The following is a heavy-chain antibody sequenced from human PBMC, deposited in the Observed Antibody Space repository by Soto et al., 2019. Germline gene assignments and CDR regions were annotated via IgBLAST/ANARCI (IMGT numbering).Heavy chain of an antibody. CDR2: IKQGGSEK. CDR1: GFTFTIYW. D-gene: IGHD1-26*01. CDR3: ARGGWARYFDL. Sequence: EVQLVESWGGLVQPGGSLRLACAASGFTFTIYWMKWVRQAPGKGLEWVADIKQGGSEKYYVDSVKGRFTISRDNAKNSLYLQMNSLRADDTAVYYCARGGWARYFDLWGRGTLVTVSS. V-gene: IGHV3-7*05. J-gene: IGHJ2*01.